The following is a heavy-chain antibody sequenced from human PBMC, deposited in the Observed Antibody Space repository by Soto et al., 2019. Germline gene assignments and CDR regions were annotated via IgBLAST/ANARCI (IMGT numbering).Heavy chain of an antibody. V-gene: IGHV3-9*01. Sequence: EVQLVESGGGLVQPGRSLRLSCAASGFTFDDYAMHWVRQAPGKGLEWVSSINWNSGSIGYAYSVKGRFTISRDNAKNSLHLQMNSLRAEDTALYYCAKDDYSSSSGMDYWGQGTLVTVSS. CDR1: GFTFDDYA. CDR3: AKDDYSSSSGMDY. J-gene: IGHJ4*02. D-gene: IGHD6-6*01. CDR2: INWNSGSI.